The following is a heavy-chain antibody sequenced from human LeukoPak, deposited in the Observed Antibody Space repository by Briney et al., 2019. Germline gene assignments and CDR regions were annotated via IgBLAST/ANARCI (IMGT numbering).Heavy chain of an antibody. V-gene: IGHV3-33*01. CDR3: AREGQQLVPYFDY. CDR2: IWYDGSNK. J-gene: IGHJ4*02. Sequence: PGRSLRLSCAASGFTFSSYGMHGVRQAPGKGLEGVAVIWYDGSNKYYADSVKGRFTISRDNSKNTLYLQMNSLRAEDTAVYYCAREGQQLVPYFDYWGQGTLVTVSS. CDR1: GFTFSSYG. D-gene: IGHD6-13*01.